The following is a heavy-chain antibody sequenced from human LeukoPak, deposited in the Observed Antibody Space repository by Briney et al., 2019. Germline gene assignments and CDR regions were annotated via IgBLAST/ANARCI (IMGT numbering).Heavy chain of an antibody. D-gene: IGHD2-15*01. Sequence: SQTLSLTCAISGDTVSSNSAAWNWIRQSPSRGLEWLGRTYYRSKWYIDYATSVKSRVTINPDTSKNQLSLKLSSVTAADTAVYYCAREDRYCSGGSCYSWGQGTLVTVSS. V-gene: IGHV6-1*01. CDR1: GDTVSSNSAA. J-gene: IGHJ4*02. CDR3: AREDRYCSGGSCYS. CDR2: TYYRSKWYI.